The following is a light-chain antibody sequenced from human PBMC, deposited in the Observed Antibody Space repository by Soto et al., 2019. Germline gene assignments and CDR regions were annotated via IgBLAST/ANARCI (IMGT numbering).Light chain of an antibody. CDR2: ADN. V-gene: IGLV2-23*01. Sequence: QSALAQPASVSGSPGQSITISCTGTRSDVGGYKLVSWFQQYPGKAPKLMIYADNKRSSGVSDRFSGSKSGNTASLTISGLQAEDEADYYCCSYAGSSSVLFGGGTKLTVL. CDR3: CSYAGSSSVL. J-gene: IGLJ2*01. CDR1: RSDVGGYKL.